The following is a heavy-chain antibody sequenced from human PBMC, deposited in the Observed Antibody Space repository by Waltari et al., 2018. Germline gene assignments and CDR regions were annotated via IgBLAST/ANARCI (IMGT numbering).Heavy chain of an antibody. Sequence: EVQPGESGGVLLEPGGSVRLSCAASGFAFSSYAMHCVRKAPVQWLPYVSAISSNGGRTYYANSVKGRFTISRDNSKNTLYLQMGSLRAEDMAVYYCAREGGRPAAIREGYYYYYYMDVWGKGTTVTVSS. CDR3: AREGGRPAAIREGYYYYYYMDV. D-gene: IGHD2-2*02. V-gene: IGHV3-64*01. J-gene: IGHJ6*03. CDR2: ISSNGGRT. CDR1: GFAFSSYA.